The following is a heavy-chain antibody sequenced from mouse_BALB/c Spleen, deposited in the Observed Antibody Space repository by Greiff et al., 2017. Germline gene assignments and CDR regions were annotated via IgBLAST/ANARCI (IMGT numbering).Heavy chain of an antibody. Sequence: VQLQQPGAELVKPGASVKLSCKASGYTFTSYWMHWVKQRPGQGLEWIGEINPSNGRTNYNEKFKSKATLTVDKSSSTAYMQLSSLTSEDSAVYYCARKGLGITTVDYWGQGTTLTVSS. J-gene: IGHJ2*01. CDR3: ARKGLGITTVDY. CDR1: GYTFTSYW. CDR2: INPSNGRT. V-gene: IGHV1S81*02. D-gene: IGHD1-1*01.